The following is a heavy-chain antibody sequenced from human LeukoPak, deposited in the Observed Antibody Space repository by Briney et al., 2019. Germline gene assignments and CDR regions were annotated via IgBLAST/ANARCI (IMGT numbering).Heavy chain of an antibody. D-gene: IGHD1-26*01. CDR2: INANSGGT. J-gene: IGHJ4*02. CDR1: GYTFTGYY. V-gene: IGHV1-2*02. CDR3: ATFAGEHQAPFDY. Sequence: ASVKVSCKASGYTFTGYYMHWVRQAPGQGPEWLGWINANSGGTNYAQKFQGRVTMTRDTSISTAYMELSRLRSDDTAVYYCATFAGEHQAPFDYWGQGTLVTVSS.